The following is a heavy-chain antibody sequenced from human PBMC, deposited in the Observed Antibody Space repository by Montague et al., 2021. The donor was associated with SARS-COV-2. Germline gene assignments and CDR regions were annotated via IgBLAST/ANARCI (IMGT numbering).Heavy chain of an antibody. D-gene: IGHD2-8*01. Sequence: SETLSLTCTVSGGSISGFYWSWIRQPPGKGPEWIGYIYYSGSTKYNPSLESRVAVSVDRSKNQVSLKLTSVTAADTAVYYCARLLRSCTNGVCRTYYYYALDVWGQGTTVTVSS. CDR2: IYYSGST. CDR3: ARLLRSCTNGVCRTYYYYALDV. J-gene: IGHJ6*02. CDR1: GGSISGFY. V-gene: IGHV4-59*01.